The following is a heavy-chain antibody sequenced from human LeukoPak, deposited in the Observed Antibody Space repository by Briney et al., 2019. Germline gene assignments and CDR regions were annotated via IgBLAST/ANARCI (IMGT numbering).Heavy chain of an antibody. CDR3: ARYASPLEGMDV. V-gene: IGHV3-21*01. Sequence: GGSLRLSCAVSGFTFSNYGMNWLRQAPGKGLDWVSFISSGSRSIYYADSVKGRFTISRDNAKNSLYLQMNSLRTEDTAVYYCARYASPLEGMDVWGQGTTVTVSS. CDR2: ISSGSRSI. J-gene: IGHJ6*02. CDR1: GFTFSNYG.